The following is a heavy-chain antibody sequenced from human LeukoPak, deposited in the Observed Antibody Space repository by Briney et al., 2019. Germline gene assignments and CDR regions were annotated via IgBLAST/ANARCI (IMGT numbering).Heavy chain of an antibody. CDR2: ITSSSSYT. J-gene: IGHJ4*02. CDR1: GFTFSSYT. D-gene: IGHD6-13*01. CDR3: ARVWGQLVDF. V-gene: IGHV3-21*01. Sequence: GGSLRLSCAASGFTFSSYTMNWVRQAPGKGLEWVSSITSSSSYTYYADSVKGRFTISRDNAKNSLYLQMNSLRAGDTAVYYCARVWGQLVDFWGQGTLLTVSS.